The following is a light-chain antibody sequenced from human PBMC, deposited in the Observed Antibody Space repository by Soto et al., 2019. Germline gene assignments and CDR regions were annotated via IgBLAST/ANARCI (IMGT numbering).Light chain of an antibody. J-gene: IGKJ2*01. CDR3: QQYYTTPYT. V-gene: IGKV4-1*01. CDR1: QSLLFNADNETY. CDR2: WAS. Sequence: DIVMTQSPDSLAVSLGERATINCKSSQSLLFNADNETYLVWYQQKPGQPPKVLIYWASSRESGVPDRFSGSGSGTDFTLTISSLQAEDVAVYYCQQYYTTPYTFGQGTKLEIK.